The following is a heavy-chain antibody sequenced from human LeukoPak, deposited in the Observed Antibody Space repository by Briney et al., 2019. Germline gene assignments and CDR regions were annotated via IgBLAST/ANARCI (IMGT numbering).Heavy chain of an antibody. J-gene: IGHJ4*02. V-gene: IGHV4-59*13. CDR3: ARVRSSAWTYFDY. Sequence: PSETLSLTCTVSGGSIRNYYWNWVRQPPGKRLEWIGDMFYSGNTNYSPSLKSRVTISVETSKKQFSLSLSSMTTADTAVYYCARVRSSAWTYFDYWGQGTLLTVSS. D-gene: IGHD6-19*01. CDR2: MFYSGNT. CDR1: GGSIRNYY.